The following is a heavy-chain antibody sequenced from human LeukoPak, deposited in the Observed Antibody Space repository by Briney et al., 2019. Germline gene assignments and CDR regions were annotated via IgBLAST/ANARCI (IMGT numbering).Heavy chain of an antibody. CDR2: INGDGCST. V-gene: IGHV3-74*01. CDR3: ARDSTDCTNGVCYNWFDY. D-gene: IGHD2-8*01. Sequence: GGSLRLSCAASGFTFSSSWMHWVRQAPGKGLVWVSRINGDGCSTNYADSVKGRFTISRDNAKNTLYLQMNSLRVEDTAVYYCARDSTDCTNGVCYNWFDYWGQGTLVTVSS. CDR1: GFTFSSSW. J-gene: IGHJ4*02.